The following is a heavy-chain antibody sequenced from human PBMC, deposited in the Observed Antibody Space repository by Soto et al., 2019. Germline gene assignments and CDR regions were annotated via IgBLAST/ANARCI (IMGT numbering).Heavy chain of an antibody. V-gene: IGHV4-30-4*01. J-gene: IGHJ4*02. D-gene: IGHD3-22*01. CDR1: GGSISSGDYY. Sequence: SETLSLTCTVSGGSISSGDYYWSWIRQPPGKGLEWIGYIYYSGSTYYNPSLKSRVTISVDTSKNQFSLKLSSVTAADTAVYYCAREPSRYYDSSGYYSIDYWGQGTLVTVSS. CDR2: IYYSGST. CDR3: AREPSRYYDSSGYYSIDY.